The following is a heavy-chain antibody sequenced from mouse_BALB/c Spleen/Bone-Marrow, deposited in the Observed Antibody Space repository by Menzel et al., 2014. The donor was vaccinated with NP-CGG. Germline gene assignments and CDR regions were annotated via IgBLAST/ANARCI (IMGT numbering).Heavy chain of an antibody. CDR1: GYTFTDYA. V-gene: IGHV1S137*01. J-gene: IGHJ4*01. Sequence: QVQLQQSGAELVRPGVSVKISCKGSGYTFTDYAMHWVKQSHARSLEWIGVISTYYGDASYNQKFKGKATMTVDKSSSTAYMELARLTSEDSAIYYCASGNYCYAMDYWGQGTSVTVSS. CDR3: ASGNYCYAMDY. D-gene: IGHD2-1*01. CDR2: ISTYYGDA.